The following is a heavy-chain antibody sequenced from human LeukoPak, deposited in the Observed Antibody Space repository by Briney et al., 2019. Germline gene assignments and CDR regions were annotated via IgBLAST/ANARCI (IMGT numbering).Heavy chain of an antibody. V-gene: IGHV4-59*08. Sequence: SETLSLTCTVSGCSISSYYWSWIRQPPGKGLEWIGYIYYSGSTNYNPSLKSRVTISVDTSKNQFSLKRSSVTAADTAVYYCARMVAAARYFDYWGQGTLVTVSS. J-gene: IGHJ4*02. D-gene: IGHD2-15*01. CDR1: GCSISSYY. CDR2: IYYSGST. CDR3: ARMVAAARYFDY.